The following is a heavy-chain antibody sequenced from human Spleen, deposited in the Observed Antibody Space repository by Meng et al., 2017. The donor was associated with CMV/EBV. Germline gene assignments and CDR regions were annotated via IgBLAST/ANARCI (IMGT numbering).Heavy chain of an antibody. J-gene: IGHJ4*02. Sequence: SETLSLTCTVSGDSISTYFWSWIRQTPGKGLEWIGCVYHTGSTKYNPSLKSRVTISVDTSKNQFSLKLSSVTAADTAVYYCARSFGSSWYLGLWGQGTLVTVSS. CDR2: VYHTGST. V-gene: IGHV4-59*12. CDR3: ARSFGSSWYLGL. CDR1: GDSISTYF. D-gene: IGHD6-13*01.